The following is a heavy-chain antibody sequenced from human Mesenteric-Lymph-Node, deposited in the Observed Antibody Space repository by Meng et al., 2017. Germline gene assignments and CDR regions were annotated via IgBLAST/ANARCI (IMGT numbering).Heavy chain of an antibody. D-gene: IGHD5-18*01. V-gene: IGHV3-9*01. CDR1: GFTFADYA. CDR2: ISWHSGII. Sequence: SLKISCAASGFTFADYALHWVRHTPGKGLEWVSSISWHSGIIGYADSVKGRFTISRDNAKNSLYLQMASLRAEDTALYYCAKAQGYNYGAVYFDYWGQGTLVTVSS. J-gene: IGHJ4*02. CDR3: AKAQGYNYGAVYFDY.